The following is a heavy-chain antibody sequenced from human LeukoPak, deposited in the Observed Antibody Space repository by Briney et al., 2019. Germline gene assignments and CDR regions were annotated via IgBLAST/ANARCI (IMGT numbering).Heavy chain of an antibody. CDR1: GGSISSGSYY. Sequence: SETLSLTCTVSGGSISSGSYYWSWIRQPAGKGLEWIVRIYTSGSTNYNPSLKSRVTISVDTSKNQFSLKLSSVTAADTAVYYCARARYYYDSSGYYYNLFFDYWGQGTLVTVSS. J-gene: IGHJ4*02. D-gene: IGHD3-22*01. V-gene: IGHV4-61*02. CDR2: IYTSGST. CDR3: ARARYYYDSSGYYYNLFFDY.